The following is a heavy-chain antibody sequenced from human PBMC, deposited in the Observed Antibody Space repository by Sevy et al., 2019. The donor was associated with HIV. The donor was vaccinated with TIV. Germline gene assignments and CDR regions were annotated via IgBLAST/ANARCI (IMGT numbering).Heavy chain of an antibody. CDR1: GFTFSSYS. V-gene: IGHV3-21*01. D-gene: IGHD3-16*01. CDR3: ARGGRRLRISHYYGMDV. J-gene: IGHJ6*02. CDR2: ISSSSSYI. Sequence: GGSLRLSCAASGFTFSSYSMNWVRQAPGKGLEWVSSISSSSSYIYYADSVKGRFTISRDNAKNSLYLQMNSLRAEDTAVYYCARGGRRLRISHYYGMDVWGQGTTVTVSS.